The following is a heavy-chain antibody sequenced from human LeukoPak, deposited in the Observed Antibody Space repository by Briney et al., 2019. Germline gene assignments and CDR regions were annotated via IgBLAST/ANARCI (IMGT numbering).Heavy chain of an antibody. V-gene: IGHV3-20*04. D-gene: IGHD2-2*01. J-gene: IGHJ4*02. Sequence: PGGSLRLSCAASGFTFSSYRMNWVRQAPGKGLEWVSGINWNGGSTGYADSVKGRFTISRDNAKNSLYLQMNSLRAGDTALYYCARVLVVPAAMGGFDYWGQGTLVTVSS. CDR2: INWNGGST. CDR1: GFTFSSYR. CDR3: ARVLVVPAAMGGFDY.